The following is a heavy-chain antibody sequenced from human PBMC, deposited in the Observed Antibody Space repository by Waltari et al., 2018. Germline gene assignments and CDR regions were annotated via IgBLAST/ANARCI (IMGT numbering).Heavy chain of an antibody. J-gene: IGHJ4*02. CDR1: GFTVSSNH. D-gene: IGHD5-18*01. V-gene: IGHV3-66*02. CDR3: ARARDEETAMVYFDR. CDR2: IYDAGST. Sequence: EVQLVESGGGLFHPGGSLRLSCAASGFTVSSNHMSWVRQAPGKGLEWGSHIYDAGSTYYPDSVRGRFTISRDNSKNTVHLQMNSLGVEDTAIYYGARARDEETAMVYFDRWGQGTLVSVSS.